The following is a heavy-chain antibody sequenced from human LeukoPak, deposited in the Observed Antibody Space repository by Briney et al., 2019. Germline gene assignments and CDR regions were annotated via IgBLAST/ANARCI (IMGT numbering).Heavy chain of an antibody. CDR2: ISGSGGST. V-gene: IGHV3-23*01. Sequence: QPGGSLRLSCAASGFTFSSYAMSWVRQAPGKGLEWVSAISGSGGSTYYADSVKGRFTISRDNSKNTLYLQMNSLRAEDTAVYYCARSRRFNGDYTILDYWGQGTLVTVSS. CDR3: ARSRRFNGDYTILDY. D-gene: IGHD4-17*01. CDR1: GFTFSSYA. J-gene: IGHJ4*02.